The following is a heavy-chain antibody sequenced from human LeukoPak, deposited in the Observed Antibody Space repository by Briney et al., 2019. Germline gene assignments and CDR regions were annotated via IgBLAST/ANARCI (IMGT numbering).Heavy chain of an antibody. Sequence: PGGSLRLSCAASGFTFSSYVMHWVRQAPGKGLEWVAIISYDGSNEYYADSVKGRFTISRDNSKNTLYLQMNSLRAADTAVYYCARGITSGPRRYDVRNFDYWGQGTPVTVSS. CDR3: ARGITSGPRRYDVRNFDY. J-gene: IGHJ4*02. CDR2: ISYDGSNE. V-gene: IGHV3-30*04. CDR1: GFTFSSYV. D-gene: IGHD5-12*01.